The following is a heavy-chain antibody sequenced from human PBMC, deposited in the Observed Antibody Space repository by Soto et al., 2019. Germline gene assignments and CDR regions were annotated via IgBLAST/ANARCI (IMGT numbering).Heavy chain of an antibody. CDR2: IWYDGSNK. V-gene: IGHV3-33*01. CDR3: ARGGGRSGYDPYVVSPEWGLYFDY. CDR1: GFTFRSYG. D-gene: IGHD5-12*01. J-gene: IGHJ4*02. Sequence: GESLKISCAASGFTFRSYGMHWVRQAPGKGLEWVAVIWYDGSNKYYADSVKGRFTSSRNNSKNTLYLQMKSLIAEDTAVYDCARGGGRSGYDPYVVSPEWGLYFDYWGQGTLVTVSS.